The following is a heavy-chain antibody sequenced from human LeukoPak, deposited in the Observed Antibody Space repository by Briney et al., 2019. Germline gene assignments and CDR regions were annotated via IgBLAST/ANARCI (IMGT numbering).Heavy chain of an antibody. J-gene: IGHJ4*02. V-gene: IGHV4-39*01. CDR2: IYYSGST. Sequence: SETLSLTCTVSGGSISSSSYYWGWIRQPPGKGLEWIGSIYYSGSTYYNPSRKSRVTISVDTSKNQFSLKLSSVTAADTAVYYCARLLLFSKSRDYWGQGTLVTVSS. CDR3: ARLLLFSKSRDY. CDR1: GGSISSSSYY.